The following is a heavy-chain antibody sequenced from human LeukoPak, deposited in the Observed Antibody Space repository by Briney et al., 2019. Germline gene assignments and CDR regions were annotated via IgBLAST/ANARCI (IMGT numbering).Heavy chain of an antibody. V-gene: IGHV3-74*01. CDR3: ARDPKDDTSGYYYFDY. CDR1: GFTFSSYW. Sequence: GGSLRLSCAASGFTFSSYWMHWVRQAPGKGLVWVSRVKTDGSSTSYADSVKGRFTISRDNAKNTLYLQMNTLRDEDTAVYYCARDPKDDTSGYYYFDYWGQGTLVTVSP. CDR2: VKTDGSST. J-gene: IGHJ4*02. D-gene: IGHD3-22*01.